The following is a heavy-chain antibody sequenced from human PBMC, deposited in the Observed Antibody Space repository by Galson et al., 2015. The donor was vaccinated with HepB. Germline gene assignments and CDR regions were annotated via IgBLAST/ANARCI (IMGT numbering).Heavy chain of an antibody. V-gene: IGHV3-21*01. Sequence: SLRLSCAASGFIFSSYKMNWVRRAPGKGLEWVSSIRTSSTHISYADSVKGRFTISRDNAKSSLYLQMNSLRAEDTAVYYCAREYRYTRGWSIDYWGQGTLGTV. CDR3: AREYRYTRGWSIDY. CDR1: GFIFSSYK. D-gene: IGHD6-19*01. CDR2: IRTSSTHI. J-gene: IGHJ4*02.